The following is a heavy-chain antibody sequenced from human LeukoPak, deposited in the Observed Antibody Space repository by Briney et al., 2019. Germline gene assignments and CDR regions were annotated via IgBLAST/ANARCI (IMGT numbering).Heavy chain of an antibody. CDR2: INHSGST. V-gene: IGHV4-34*01. CDR3: ARAGRDGSMWGDFDY. D-gene: IGHD5-24*01. J-gene: IGHJ4*02. CDR1: GGSFSGYY. Sequence: SETLSLTCAVYGGSFSGYYWSWIRQPPGKGLEWIGEINHSGSTNYNPSLKSRVTISVDTSKNQFSLKLSSVTAADTAVYYCARAGRDGSMWGDFDYRGQGTLVTVSS.